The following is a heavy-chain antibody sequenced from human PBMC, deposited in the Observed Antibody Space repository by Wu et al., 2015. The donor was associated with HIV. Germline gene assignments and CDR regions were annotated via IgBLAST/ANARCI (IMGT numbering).Heavy chain of an antibody. D-gene: IGHD2-15*01. J-gene: IGHJ6*02. CDR2: IIPMFGTA. CDR1: GGTFNNYG. CDR3: ARGSVVVVVAATLPYYYGMDV. Sequence: QVQLVQSGAEVKKPGSSVKVSCKASGGTFNNYGISWVRQAPGQGLEWMGRIIPMFGTAKYAQNFQGRVTITADESTSTAYMELSSLRSEDTAVYYCARGSVVVVVAATLPYYYGMDVWDQGP. V-gene: IGHV1-69*13.